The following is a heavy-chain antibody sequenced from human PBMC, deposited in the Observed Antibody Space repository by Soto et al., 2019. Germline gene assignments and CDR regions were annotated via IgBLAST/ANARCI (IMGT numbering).Heavy chain of an antibody. Sequence: AGGSLRLSCSTSGFTFGDYGMTWFRQAPGKGLDWVGRIKSKTDGGTTDYAAPVKGRFTISRDDSKNTLYLQMNSLKTEDTALFYCTTAPIAAADYYYYGMDVWGQGTTVTVSS. D-gene: IGHD6-13*01. J-gene: IGHJ6*02. CDR1: GFTFGDYG. CDR3: TTAPIAAADYYYYGMDV. V-gene: IGHV3-15*01. CDR2: IKSKTDGGTT.